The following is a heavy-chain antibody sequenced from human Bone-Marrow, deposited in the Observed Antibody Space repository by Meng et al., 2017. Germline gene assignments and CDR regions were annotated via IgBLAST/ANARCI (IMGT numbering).Heavy chain of an antibody. D-gene: IGHD3-10*01. CDR2: IKQDGSEK. V-gene: IGHV3-7*01. J-gene: IGHJ4*02. CDR3: ARADQKLDREVTFDY. Sequence: ETLSLTCTVSGGSISSYYWSWIRQPAGKGLEWVANIKQDGSEKYYVDSVKGRFTISRDNAKNSPYLQMNSLRAEDTAVYYCARADQKLDREVTFDYWGQGTLVTVSS. CDR1: GGSISSYY.